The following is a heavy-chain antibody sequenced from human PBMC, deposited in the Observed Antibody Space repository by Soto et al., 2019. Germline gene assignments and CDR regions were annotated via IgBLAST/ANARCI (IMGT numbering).Heavy chain of an antibody. D-gene: IGHD4-4*01. CDR3: ARERGGITVYENPLAEWLAP. Sequence: QVQLQESGPGLLRPSETLSLTCTVSGVSLDNFFWSWIRQTPGKGLEWLGYVSQGGTERYMTAGETTGYNPPLSSRAKLSLEVPKNRISRTLTSVTAAATAVYYSARERGGITVYENPLAEWLAPWGQGTLVTVSS. J-gene: IGHJ5*02. V-gene: IGHV4-59*01. CDR1: GVSLDNFF. CDR2: VSQGGTERYMTAGETT.